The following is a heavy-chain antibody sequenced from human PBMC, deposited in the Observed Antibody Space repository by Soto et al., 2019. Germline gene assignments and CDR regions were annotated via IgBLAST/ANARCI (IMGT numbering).Heavy chain of an antibody. CDR2: FDPEDGET. CDR1: GYTLTELS. D-gene: IGHD3-16*02. J-gene: IGHJ2*01. Sequence: QVQLVQSGAEVKKPGASVKVSCKVSGYTLTELSMRWVRQAPGKGLEWMGGFDPEDGETIYAQKFQGRVTMTEDTSTDTAYMELSSLRSEETAVYYCATEREKYYDYIWGSYRYFDLWGRGTLVTVSS. V-gene: IGHV1-24*01. CDR3: ATEREKYYDYIWGSYRYFDL.